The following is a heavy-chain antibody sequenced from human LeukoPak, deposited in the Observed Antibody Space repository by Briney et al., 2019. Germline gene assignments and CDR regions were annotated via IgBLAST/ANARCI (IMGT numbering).Heavy chain of an antibody. V-gene: IGHV1-69*04. CDR3: ARDLPFLEWLSNYYYYGMDV. J-gene: IGHJ6*02. Sequence: ASVKVSCKASGGIFSSYAISWVRQAPGQGLEWMGRIIPILGIANYAQKFQGRVTITADKSTSTAYMELSSLRSEDTAVYYCARDLPFLEWLSNYYYYGMDVWGQGTTVTVSS. D-gene: IGHD3-3*01. CDR2: IIPILGIA. CDR1: GGIFSSYA.